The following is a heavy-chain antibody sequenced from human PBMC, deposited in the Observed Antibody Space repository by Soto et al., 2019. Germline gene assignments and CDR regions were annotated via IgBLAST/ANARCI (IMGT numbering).Heavy chain of an antibody. CDR3: ARDRVDTAMVNYYYGMDV. J-gene: IGHJ6*02. V-gene: IGHV4-61*01. CDR2: IYYSGST. D-gene: IGHD5-18*01. CDR1: GGSVSSGSYY. Sequence: PSETLSLTCTVSGGSVSSGSYYWSWIRQPPGKGLEWIGYIYYSGSTNYNPSLKSRVTISVDTSKNQFSLKLSSVTAADTAVYYCARDRVDTAMVNYYYGMDVWGQGTTVTVSS.